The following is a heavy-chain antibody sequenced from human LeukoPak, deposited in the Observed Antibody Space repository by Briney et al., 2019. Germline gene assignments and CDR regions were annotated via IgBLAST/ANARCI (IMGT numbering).Heavy chain of an antibody. V-gene: IGHV1-2*02. CDR1: GYTFTGYY. J-gene: IGHJ4*02. CDR2: INPNSGGT. CDR3: ASPNYDSSGRFDY. Sequence: GASVKVSCKASGYTFTGYYMYWVRQAPGQGLEWMGWINPNSGGTNYAQKFQGRVTMTRDTSISTAYMELSRLRSDDTAVYYCASPNYDSSGRFDYWGQGTLVTVSS. D-gene: IGHD3-22*01.